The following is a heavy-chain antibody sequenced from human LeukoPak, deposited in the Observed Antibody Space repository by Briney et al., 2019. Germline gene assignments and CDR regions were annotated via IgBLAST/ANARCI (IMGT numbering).Heavy chain of an antibody. V-gene: IGHV3-23*01. CDR1: GFTFSSYA. CDR2: ISGSGGST. CDR3: AKDMGEYYYDSSGYALDY. Sequence: GGSLRLSCAASGFTFSSYAMSWVRQAPGKGLEWVSAISGSGGSTYYADSVKGRFTISRDNSKNTLYLQMNSLRAEDTAVYYCAKDMGEYYYDSSGYALDYWGQGTLVTVSS. D-gene: IGHD3-22*01. J-gene: IGHJ4*02.